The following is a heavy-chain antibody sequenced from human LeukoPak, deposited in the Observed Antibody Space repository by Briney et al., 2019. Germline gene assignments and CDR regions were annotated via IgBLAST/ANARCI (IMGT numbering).Heavy chain of an antibody. D-gene: IGHD6-13*01. V-gene: IGHV4-59*08. CDR1: GGSISNYY. Sequence: SSETLSLTCTVSGGSISNYYWSWIRQPPGKGLECIGYIYYSGSTNYNPSLKSRVTISVDTSKNQFSLKLSSVTATDTAVYYRARHGGYSSPYLHWGQGTLVTVSS. CDR2: IYYSGST. CDR3: ARHGGYSSPYLH. J-gene: IGHJ1*01.